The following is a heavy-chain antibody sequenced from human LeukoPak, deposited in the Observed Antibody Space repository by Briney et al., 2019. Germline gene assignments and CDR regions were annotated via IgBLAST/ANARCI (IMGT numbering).Heavy chain of an antibody. CDR3: ARGAPPYDYVWGSYKFGIYFDY. J-gene: IGHJ4*02. CDR2: THYSGTT. CDR1: GGAISSYY. Sequence: SETLSLTCTVSGGAISSYYWNWIRQPPGKGLEWIGYTHYSGTTNYNPSLKSRVTISVDTSKNQFSLKLSSVTAADTAVYYCARGAPPYDYVWGSYKFGIYFDYWGQGTLVTVSS. V-gene: IGHV4-59*12. D-gene: IGHD3-16*01.